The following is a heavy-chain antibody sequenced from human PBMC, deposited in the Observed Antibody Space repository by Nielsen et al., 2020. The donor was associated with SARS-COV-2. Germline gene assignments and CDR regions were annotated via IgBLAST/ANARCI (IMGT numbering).Heavy chain of an antibody. V-gene: IGHV3-13*01. CDR3: ARAGALSSSWYSMDF. CDR1: GFTFNNYD. Sequence: GGSLRLSCAASGFTFNNYDMHWVRQATGKGLAWVSAIGTGCDTCYPGTVKARFTISRENAKNSLYLQMNSLRAGDTAVYYCARAGALSSSWYSMDFWGQGTTVTVSS. J-gene: IGHJ6*02. CDR2: IGTGCDT. D-gene: IGHD6-13*01.